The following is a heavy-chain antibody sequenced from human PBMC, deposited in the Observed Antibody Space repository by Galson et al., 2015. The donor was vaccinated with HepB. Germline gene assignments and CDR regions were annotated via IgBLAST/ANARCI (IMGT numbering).Heavy chain of an antibody. V-gene: IGHV3-53*01. Sequence: SLRLSCAATGLAVSNNYISWVRQAPGKGLEWVAAFYADGRTYYADSVKDRFTISRDISQNAVFLQMNSLRADDTGLYYCATEQQNRGRLRFYFDNWGQGTLVTVST. CDR1: GLAVSNNY. D-gene: IGHD1-14*01. J-gene: IGHJ4*02. CDR3: ATEQQNRGRLRFYFDN. CDR2: FYADGRT.